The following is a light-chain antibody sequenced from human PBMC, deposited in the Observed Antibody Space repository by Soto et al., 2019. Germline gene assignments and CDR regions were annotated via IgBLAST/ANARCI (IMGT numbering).Light chain of an antibody. V-gene: IGLV2-14*01. Sequence: QSVLTQPASVSGSPGQSITISCTGTSSDIGGYNYISWYQQLPGKAPKFIIYDVRNRPSGVSNRFSGSRSGNTASLTISGLQAEDEADYYCSSYTSSSTVIFGGGTKLTGL. CDR3: SSYTSSSTVI. CDR2: DVR. J-gene: IGLJ2*01. CDR1: SSDIGGYNY.